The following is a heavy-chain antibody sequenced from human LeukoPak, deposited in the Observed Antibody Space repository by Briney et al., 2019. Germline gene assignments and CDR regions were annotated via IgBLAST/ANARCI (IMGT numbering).Heavy chain of an antibody. D-gene: IGHD3/OR15-3a*01. CDR2: IHYSGST. Sequence: SETLSLTCSVSSGSISSTTYYWGWIRQPPGKGLQWIGNIHYSGSTYYNASLKSQVSISIDTSKNQFSLRLTSVTAADTAVYYCARQTGSGLFILPGGQGTLVTVSS. J-gene: IGHJ4*02. CDR3: ARQTGSGLFILP. V-gene: IGHV4-39*01. CDR1: SGSISSTTYY.